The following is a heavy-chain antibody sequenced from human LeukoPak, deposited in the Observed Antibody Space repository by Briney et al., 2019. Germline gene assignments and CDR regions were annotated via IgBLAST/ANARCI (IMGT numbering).Heavy chain of an antibody. Sequence: GGSLRLSCAASGFTFSSYWMSWVRQAPGKGLEWVSGINWNGGSTGYADSVKGRFTISRDNAKNSLYLQMNSLRAEDTALYYCARDGRKTHYYFDYWGQGTLVTVSS. V-gene: IGHV3-20*04. J-gene: IGHJ4*02. CDR1: GFTFSSYW. CDR3: ARDGRKTHYYFDY. CDR2: INWNGGST.